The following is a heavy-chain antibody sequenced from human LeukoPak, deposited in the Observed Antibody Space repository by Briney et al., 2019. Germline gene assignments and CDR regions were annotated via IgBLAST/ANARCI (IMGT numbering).Heavy chain of an antibody. D-gene: IGHD2-21*02. CDR3: ERSIVLKTASYDAFDM. J-gene: IGHJ3*02. V-gene: IGHV3-21*01. CDR2: ISSSSNYI. CDR1: GFSFSSYN. Sequence: GGSLRLSCAASGFSFSSYNVNWVRQAPGKGLEWVSIISSSSNYIYYADSVKGRFTISRDNAKKSLYLQMNSLRAEDTAVYYCERSIVLKTASYDAFDMWGQGTMVTLSP.